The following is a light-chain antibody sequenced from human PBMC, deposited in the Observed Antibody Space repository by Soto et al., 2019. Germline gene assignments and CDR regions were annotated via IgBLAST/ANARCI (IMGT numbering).Light chain of an antibody. CDR1: SSDVGGYNY. CDR3: SSYKSTSTPYV. V-gene: IGLV2-14*01. Sequence: QSALTQPASVSGSPGQSITISCTGSSSDVGGYNYVSCYQQHPGKAPKLIIYEVNNRPSGVSNRFSGSKSGNTASLTISGLQAEDEADYYCSSYKSTSTPYVFGTGTKLTVL. J-gene: IGLJ1*01. CDR2: EVN.